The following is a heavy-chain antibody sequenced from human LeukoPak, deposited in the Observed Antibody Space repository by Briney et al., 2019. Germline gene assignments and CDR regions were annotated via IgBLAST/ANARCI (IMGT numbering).Heavy chain of an antibody. V-gene: IGHV3-30-3*01. D-gene: IGHD2-2*01. J-gene: IGHJ4*02. CDR3: ARGAGDIVVVPAAQGVFLDY. Sequence: GGSLRLSCAASGFTFSSYAMHWVRQAPGKGLEWVAVISYDGSNKYYADSVKGRFTISRGNSKNTLYLQMNSLRAEDTAVYYCARGAGDIVVVPAAQGVFLDYWGQGTLVTVSS. CDR1: GFTFSSYA. CDR2: ISYDGSNK.